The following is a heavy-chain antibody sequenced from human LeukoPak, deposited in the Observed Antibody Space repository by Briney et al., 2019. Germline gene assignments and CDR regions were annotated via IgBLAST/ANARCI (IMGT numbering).Heavy chain of an antibody. CDR1: GGSISSYY. V-gene: IGHV4-59*08. CDR2: IYYSGST. J-gene: IGHJ6*02. CDR3: ARRVAGTYYYGMDV. Sequence: SETLSLTCTVSGGSISSYYWSWIRQPPGKGLEWIGYIYYSGSTNYNPSLKSRDTISVDTSKNQFSLKLSSVTAADTAVYYCARRVAGTYYYGMDVWGQGTTVTVSS. D-gene: IGHD6-19*01.